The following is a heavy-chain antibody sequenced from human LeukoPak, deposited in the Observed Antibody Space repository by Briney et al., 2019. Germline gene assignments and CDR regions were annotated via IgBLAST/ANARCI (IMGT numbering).Heavy chain of an antibody. J-gene: IGHJ4*02. Sequence: PGGSLRLSCAASGFIFSSYAMSWVRQAPGKGLEWVSGISISGDITYYADSVQGRFIISRDNSKNTVYLQMNSLRVEDTAVYYCANEEVPNDYWGQGTLVTVSS. D-gene: IGHD4/OR15-4a*01. CDR2: ISISGDIT. V-gene: IGHV3-23*01. CDR1: GFIFSSYA. CDR3: ANEEVPNDY.